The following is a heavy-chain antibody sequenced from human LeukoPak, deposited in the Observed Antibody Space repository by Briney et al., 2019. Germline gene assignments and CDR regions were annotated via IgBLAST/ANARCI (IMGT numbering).Heavy chain of an antibody. CDR3: AKEMGDYIDYYYYSGVDV. CDR2: ISGSGDSA. V-gene: IGHV3-23*01. CDR1: GFIFTSFD. Sequence: PGGSLRLSCAASGFIFTSFDMTWVRQAPGKGLEWVSSISGSGDSAYYAGSVKGRFTISRDNSKNEVYLQMSSLRAEDTAIYYCAKEMGDYIDYYYYSGVDVWGHWTTVTVSS. J-gene: IGHJ6*02. D-gene: IGHD4-11*01.